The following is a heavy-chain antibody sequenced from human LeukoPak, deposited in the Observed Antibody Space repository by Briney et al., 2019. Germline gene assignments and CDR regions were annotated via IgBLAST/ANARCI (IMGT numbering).Heavy chain of an antibody. V-gene: IGHV3-21*01. CDR1: GFTFSSYG. CDR3: ARESYYDFWSGYYFDY. Sequence: GRSLRLSCAASGFTFSSYGMNWVRQAPGKGLEWVSSISSSSSYIYYADSVKGRFTISRDNAKNSLYLQMNSLRAEDTAVYYCARESYYDFWSGYYFDYWGQGTLVTVSS. J-gene: IGHJ4*02. CDR2: ISSSSSYI. D-gene: IGHD3-3*01.